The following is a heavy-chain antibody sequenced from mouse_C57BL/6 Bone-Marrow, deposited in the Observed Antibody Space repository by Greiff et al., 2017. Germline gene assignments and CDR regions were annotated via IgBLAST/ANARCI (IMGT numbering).Heavy chain of an antibody. J-gene: IGHJ3*01. CDR2: IYPGDGDT. V-gene: IGHV1-80*01. CDR1: GYAFSSYW. Sequence: QVQLQQSGAELVKPGASVKISCKASGYAFSSYWMNWVKQRPGKGLEWIGQIYPGDGDTNYNEKFKGKATLTADKSSSTAYMQLSSLTSEDSAVYFGARDVSHYYDYGFFAYWGQGTLVTVSA. CDR3: ARDVSHYYDYGFFAY. D-gene: IGHD2-4*01.